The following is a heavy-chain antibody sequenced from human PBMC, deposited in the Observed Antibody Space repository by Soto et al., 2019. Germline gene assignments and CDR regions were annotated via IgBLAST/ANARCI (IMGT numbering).Heavy chain of an antibody. CDR2: IYYSGST. CDR1: GGSISSYY. J-gene: IGHJ4*02. D-gene: IGHD1-1*01. V-gene: IGHV4-59*08. Sequence: QVQLQESGPGLVKPSETLSLTCTVSGGSISSYYWSWIRQPPRKGLEWIGYIYYSGSTYYNPSPQTRVTIPVDTSKNQFPLKLSSVTAADTAVYYCARRYGYSFDYWGQGTLVTVSS. CDR3: ARRYGYSFDY.